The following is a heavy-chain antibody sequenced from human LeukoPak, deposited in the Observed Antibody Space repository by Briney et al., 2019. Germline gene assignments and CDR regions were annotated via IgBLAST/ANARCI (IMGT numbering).Heavy chain of an antibody. Sequence: SETLSLTCTVSGDSINSLDLWSWVRQPPGKGLEWIGEMYLSGTTHSNPSVKSRVTISIDKSKNQFFLNLSSVTAAGTAVYYCAGLVGRYSSGLYYYYFDYWGQGTLVTVSS. CDR3: AGLVGRYSSGLYYYYFDY. CDR2: MYLSGTT. V-gene: IGHV4-4*02. CDR1: GDSINSLDL. J-gene: IGHJ4*02. D-gene: IGHD3-22*01.